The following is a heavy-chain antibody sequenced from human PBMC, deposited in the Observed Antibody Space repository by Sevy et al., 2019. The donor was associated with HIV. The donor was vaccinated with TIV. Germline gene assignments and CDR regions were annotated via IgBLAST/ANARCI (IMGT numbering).Heavy chain of an antibody. J-gene: IGHJ5*02. CDR1: GFTFTSSA. CDR3: AAEVRSETEFDP. V-gene: IGHV1-58*01. CDR2: IVVGSGNT. Sequence: ASVKVSCKASGFTFTSSAVQWVRQARGQRLEWIGWIVVGSGNTNYAQKFQERVTITRDMSTSTAYMELSSLRSEDTAVYYCAAEVRSETEFDPWGPGTLVTVSS. D-gene: IGHD3-3*01.